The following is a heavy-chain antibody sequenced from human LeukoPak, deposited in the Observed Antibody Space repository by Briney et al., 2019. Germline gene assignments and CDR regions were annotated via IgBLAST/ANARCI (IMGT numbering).Heavy chain of an antibody. Sequence: ASVKVSCKASGYTFTGYYMHWVRQAPGQGLEWMGWINTNSGGTNYAQKFQGRVTMTRDTSISTAYMELSRLRSDDTAVYYCARTDYYDSSGYFWGFDYWGQGTLVTVSS. V-gene: IGHV1-2*02. D-gene: IGHD3-22*01. CDR3: ARTDYYDSSGYFWGFDY. CDR1: GYTFTGYY. CDR2: INTNSGGT. J-gene: IGHJ4*02.